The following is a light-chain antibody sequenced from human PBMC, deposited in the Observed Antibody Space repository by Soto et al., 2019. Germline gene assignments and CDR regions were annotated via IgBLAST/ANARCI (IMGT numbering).Light chain of an antibody. CDR3: NSYTGSSTYV. J-gene: IGLJ1*01. CDR2: EVS. Sequence: QSALTQPPSVSGSPGQSVAISCTGTSSDVGSYNRVSWYQQPPGAAPKLMIYEVSNRPSGVPDRFSGSKSGNTASLTISGLQAEDEADYYCNSYTGSSTYVFGTGTKLNVL. CDR1: SSDVGSYNR. V-gene: IGLV2-18*02.